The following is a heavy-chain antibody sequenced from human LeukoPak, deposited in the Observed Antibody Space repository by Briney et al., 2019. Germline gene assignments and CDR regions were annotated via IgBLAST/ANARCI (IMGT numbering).Heavy chain of an antibody. D-gene: IGHD3-9*01. V-gene: IGHV4-4*07. CDR2: IYTSGST. J-gene: IGHJ6*03. CDR3: ARVDILPGYYYYMDV. Sequence: SETLSLTCTVSDASITNYYWGWIRQPAGKGLEWIGRIYTSGSTDYNPSLRSRLTISVNTSKNQFSLKLRSVTAADTAVYYCARVDILPGYYYYMDVWGKGTTVTVSS. CDR1: DASITNYY.